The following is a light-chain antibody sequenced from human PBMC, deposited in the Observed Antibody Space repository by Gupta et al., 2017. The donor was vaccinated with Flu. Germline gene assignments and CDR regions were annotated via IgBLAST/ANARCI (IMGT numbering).Light chain of an antibody. V-gene: IGKV3-11*01. CDR3: QQRSNWPIT. CDR1: QSVSSY. J-gene: IGKJ4*01. Sequence: EIVLTQSPATLSLSPGERATLSCRASQSVSSYLVWYQQKPGQAPRLLIYDASNRATGIPARFSGSGDGTEFSLTISSREPEDVAVYYCQQRSNWPITVGRGTKVEIK. CDR2: DAS.